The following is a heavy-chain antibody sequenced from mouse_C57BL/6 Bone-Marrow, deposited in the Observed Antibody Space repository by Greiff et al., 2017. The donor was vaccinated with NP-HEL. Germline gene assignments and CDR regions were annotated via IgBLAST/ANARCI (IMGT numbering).Heavy chain of an antibody. CDR3: ARGDGYYVGFAY. D-gene: IGHD2-3*01. J-gene: IGHJ3*01. V-gene: IGHV5-16*01. CDR2: INYDGSST. Sequence: EVKLMESEGGLVQPGRSMKLSCTASGFTFSDYYMAWVRQVPEKGLEWVANINYDGSSTYYLDSLKSRFIISRDNAKNILYLQMSSLKSEDTATYYCARGDGYYVGFAYWGQGTLVTVSA. CDR1: GFTFSDYY.